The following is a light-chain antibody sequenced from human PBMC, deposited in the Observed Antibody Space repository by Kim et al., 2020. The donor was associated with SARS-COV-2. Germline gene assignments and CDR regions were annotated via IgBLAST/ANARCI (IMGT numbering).Light chain of an antibody. CDR2: GNN. CDR1: TSNVGKTY. V-gene: IGLV1-47*02. J-gene: IGLJ3*02. Sequence: GPSVTISCSGRTSNVGKTYVYWYQQLPGTAPRLLIYGNNQRPSGVPDRFSGSKSGTSASLAISGLRSEDEANYYCAAWDDTLSARVFGGGTQLTVL. CDR3: AAWDDTLSARV.